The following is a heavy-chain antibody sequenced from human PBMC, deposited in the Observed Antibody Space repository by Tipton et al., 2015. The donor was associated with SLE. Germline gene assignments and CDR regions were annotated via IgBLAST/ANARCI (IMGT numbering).Heavy chain of an antibody. Sequence: TLSLTCTVSGGSISSSSYYWGWIRQPPGKGLEWIGYIYFSGSTDYNPSLKSRVSISVDTSKNQFSLRLNSVTAADTAVYYCARGGSGGYEGLSDYYGMDVWGQGTTVTVSS. CDR2: IYFSGST. J-gene: IGHJ6*02. CDR1: GGSISSSSYY. CDR3: ARGGSGGYEGLSDYYGMDV. V-gene: IGHV4-61*05. D-gene: IGHD1-26*01.